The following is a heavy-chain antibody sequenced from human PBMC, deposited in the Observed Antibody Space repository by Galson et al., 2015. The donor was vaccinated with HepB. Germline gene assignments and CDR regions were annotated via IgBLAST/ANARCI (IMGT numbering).Heavy chain of an antibody. Sequence: SLRLSCAASGFTFSNYVTSWVRQAPGKGPECVSATSGSGGSTYYADSVKGRFTISRDNSKNTLYVQMNSLRAEDTAVYYCAKDGALQLVRPYYFDSWGQGTLVTVSS. CDR1: GFTFSNYV. D-gene: IGHD6-13*01. J-gene: IGHJ4*02. V-gene: IGHV3-23*01. CDR2: TSGSGGST. CDR3: AKDGALQLVRPYYFDS.